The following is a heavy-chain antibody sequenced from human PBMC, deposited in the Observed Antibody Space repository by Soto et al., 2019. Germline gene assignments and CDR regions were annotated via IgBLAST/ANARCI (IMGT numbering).Heavy chain of an antibody. D-gene: IGHD4-17*01. J-gene: IGHJ4*02. CDR3: TTVDYGDYGARFDY. V-gene: IGHV3-15*01. Sequence: GGSLRLSCAASGFTVSNAYMSWVRQAPGKGLEWVGRIKSKTDGGTTDYAAPVKGRFTISRDASKTTLYLQMNSLKIEDTAVYYCTTVDYGDYGARFDYWGQGTLVTVSS. CDR1: GFTVSNAY. CDR2: IKSKTDGGTT.